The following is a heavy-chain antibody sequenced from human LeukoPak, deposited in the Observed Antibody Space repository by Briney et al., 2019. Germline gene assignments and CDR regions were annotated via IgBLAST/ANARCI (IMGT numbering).Heavy chain of an antibody. CDR1: GYTFTSYA. CDR2: INAGNGNT. J-gene: IGHJ6*02. CDR3: ARNMITLGGVIVGGMDV. D-gene: IGHD3-16*02. Sequence: ASVKVSCKASGYTFTSYAMHWVRQAPGQRLEWMGWINAGNGNTKYSQKFQGRVTITRDTSASTAYMELSSLRSEDTAVYYCARNMITLGGVIVGGMDVWGQGTTVTVSS. V-gene: IGHV1-3*01.